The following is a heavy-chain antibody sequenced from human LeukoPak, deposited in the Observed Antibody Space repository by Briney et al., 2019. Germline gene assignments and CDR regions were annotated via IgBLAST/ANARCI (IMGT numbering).Heavy chain of an antibody. CDR3: ARGIVGATHNY. Sequence: GGSLRLSCAASGFTFSSYSMNWVCQAPGKGLEWVSSISSSSSYIYYADSVKGRFTISRDNAKNSLYLQMDSLRAEDTAVYYCARGIVGATHNYWGQGTLVTVSS. V-gene: IGHV3-21*01. D-gene: IGHD1-26*01. CDR1: GFTFSSYS. J-gene: IGHJ4*02. CDR2: ISSSSSYI.